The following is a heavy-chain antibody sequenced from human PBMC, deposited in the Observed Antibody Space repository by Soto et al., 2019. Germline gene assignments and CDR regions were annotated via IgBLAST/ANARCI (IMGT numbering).Heavy chain of an antibody. CDR2: IVVGSGNT. CDR3: AAVSRGKSAFNGFDP. D-gene: IGHD3-16*01. CDR1: GFTFTSSA. J-gene: IGHJ5*02. Sequence: GASVKVSCKASGFTFTSSAVQWVRQARGQRLEWIGWIVVGSGNTNYAQKFQERVTITRDMSISTAYMELSSLRSEDTAVYYCAAVSRGKSAFNGFDPWGQGTLVTVSS. V-gene: IGHV1-58*01.